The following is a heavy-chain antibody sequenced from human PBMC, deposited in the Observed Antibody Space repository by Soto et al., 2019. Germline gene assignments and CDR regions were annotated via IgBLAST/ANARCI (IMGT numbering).Heavy chain of an antibody. CDR3: ARGGNDLIYYYYGMDV. CDR2: IYHSGST. V-gene: IGHV4-30-2*01. Sequence: SETLSLTCAVSGGSISSGGYSWSWIRQPPGKGLGWIGYIYHSGSTYYNPSLKSRVTISVDRSKNQFSLKLSSVTAADTAVYYCARGGNDLIYYYYGMDVWGQGTTVTVSS. J-gene: IGHJ6*02. D-gene: IGHD1-1*01. CDR1: GGSISSGGYS.